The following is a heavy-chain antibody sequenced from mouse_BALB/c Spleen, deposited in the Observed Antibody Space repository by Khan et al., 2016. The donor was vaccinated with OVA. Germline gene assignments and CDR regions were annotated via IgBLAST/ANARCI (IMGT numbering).Heavy chain of an antibody. Sequence: LVQSGPELVKPGASVKISCKSSGYSFTGYFMNWVMQSHGKSLEWIGRINPHTVEPFYNQKFKGKVTLTADESSSTAHMELRSLASEDSAVYYCARIYGSDFDYWGQGTSLTVSS. CDR3: ARIYGSDFDY. D-gene: IGHD1-1*01. CDR1: GYSFTGYF. J-gene: IGHJ2*02. CDR2: INPHTVEP. V-gene: IGHV1-20*02.